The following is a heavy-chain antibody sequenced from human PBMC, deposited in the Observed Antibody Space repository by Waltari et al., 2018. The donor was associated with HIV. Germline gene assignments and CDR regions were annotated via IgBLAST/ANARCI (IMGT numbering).Heavy chain of an antibody. Sequence: QVQLQESGPGLVKPSETLSLTCTVSGGSISSYYWSWIRQPPGKGLEWIGYIYYSGSTNYNPSLKSRVTISVDTSKNQFSRKLSSVTAADTAVYYCASSYSSGWYLHFDYWGQGTLVTVSS. D-gene: IGHD6-19*01. CDR1: GGSISSYY. V-gene: IGHV4-59*01. CDR2: IYYSGST. J-gene: IGHJ4*02. CDR3: ASSYSSGWYLHFDY.